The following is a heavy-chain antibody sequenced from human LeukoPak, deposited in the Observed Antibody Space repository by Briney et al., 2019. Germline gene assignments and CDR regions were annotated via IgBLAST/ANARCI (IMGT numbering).Heavy chain of an antibody. J-gene: IGHJ4*02. CDR1: GFTFSSYG. CDR3: ARGGRGGWSQDFDF. V-gene: IGHV4-34*01. D-gene: IGHD6-19*01. CDR2: INHSGST. Sequence: GSLRLSCAASGFTFSSYGMHWVRQPPGKGLEWIGEINHSGSTNYNPSLKSRVTISIDTSKKQFSLKLSSVTAADTAVYYCARGGRGGWSQDFDFWGQGTLVTVSS.